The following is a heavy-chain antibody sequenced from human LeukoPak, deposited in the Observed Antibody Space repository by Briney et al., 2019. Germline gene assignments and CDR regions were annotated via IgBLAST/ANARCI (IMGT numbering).Heavy chain of an antibody. CDR1: GFTFRSCA. V-gene: IGHV3-30-3*01. J-gene: IGHJ4*02. Sequence: GRSLRLSYAASGFTFRSCAMHWVRQARGKGLEWVAVISHDGSNKYYADSVKGRFTISRDNSKNTLYLQMNSLRAEDTAEYYCARGTSWGAVAPFDYWGQGTLVTVSS. CDR3: ARGTSWGAVAPFDY. CDR2: ISHDGSNK. D-gene: IGHD6-19*01.